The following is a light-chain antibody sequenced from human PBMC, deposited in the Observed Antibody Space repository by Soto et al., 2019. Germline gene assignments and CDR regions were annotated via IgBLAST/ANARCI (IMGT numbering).Light chain of an antibody. CDR3: MQHLETPYT. CDR2: TLS. Sequence: DIVLTQTPLSLPVTPGEPASISCRSSQSLLYSDEGNTYLDGYLQKPVKSAQLLLYTLSSRVYGVPDRFSGRGSGTDFTLNISRVEAEDVGVYYCMQHLETPYTFGQGTRLEIK. V-gene: IGKV2-40*01. J-gene: IGKJ2*01. CDR1: QSLLYSDEGNTY.